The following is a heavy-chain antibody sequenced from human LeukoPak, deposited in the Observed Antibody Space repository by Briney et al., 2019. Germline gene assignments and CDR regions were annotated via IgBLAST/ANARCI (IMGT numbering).Heavy chain of an antibody. CDR2: IYHSGST. CDR1: GGSFSSTNNS. Sequence: SETLSLTCTVSGGSFSSTNNSWYWIRQHPGKGLEWIGYIYHSGSTFYNPSLKTRVTISIDTSKNQFSLKLSSVTAADTAVYYCATVPAGHYYYYMDVWGKGTTVTVSS. CDR3: ATVPAGHYYYYMDV. J-gene: IGHJ6*03. V-gene: IGHV4-31*03. D-gene: IGHD2-2*01.